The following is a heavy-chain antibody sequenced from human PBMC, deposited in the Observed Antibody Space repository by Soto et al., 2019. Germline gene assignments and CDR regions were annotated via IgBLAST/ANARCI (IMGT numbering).Heavy chain of an antibody. Sequence: ASVKVSCKVSGYTLTELSMHWVRQAPGKGREWMGGFDPEDGETIYAQKFQGRVTMTEDTSTDTAYMELSSLRSEDTAVYYCATDLGYCSSTSCYTGGHWFDPWGQGXLVTVSS. CDR3: ATDLGYCSSTSCYTGGHWFDP. CDR2: FDPEDGET. V-gene: IGHV1-24*01. D-gene: IGHD2-2*02. CDR1: GYTLTELS. J-gene: IGHJ5*02.